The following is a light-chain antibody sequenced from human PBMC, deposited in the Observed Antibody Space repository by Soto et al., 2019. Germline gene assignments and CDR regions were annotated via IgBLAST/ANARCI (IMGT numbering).Light chain of an antibody. CDR1: RDDIGAYDY. CDR3: LLFFSGAPV. V-gene: IGLV2-14*01. CDR2: EVT. J-gene: IGLJ1*01. Sequence: QSALTQPASVSGSPGQSITISCAGTRDDIGAYDYVSWYQQHPGNAPKLLVYEVTNRPSGVPDRFSGSKSGNTASLTISGLQAEDEADYYCLLFFSGAPVFGLGTKVTVL.